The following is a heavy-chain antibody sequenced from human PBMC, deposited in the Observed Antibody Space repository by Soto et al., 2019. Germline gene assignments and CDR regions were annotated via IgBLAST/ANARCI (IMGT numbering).Heavy chain of an antibody. CDR3: AATGGNYFGLDV. Sequence: APVKVSCKASGHTITSYAMHWVRQATGQGLEWMGWISGYNGNTKYAQKFQDRVTMTADTSTRTAFMEVRSLTSDDTGVYFCAATGGNYFGLDVWGQGTTVTVS. CDR2: ISGYNGNT. J-gene: IGHJ6*02. CDR1: GHTITSYA. D-gene: IGHD2-8*02. V-gene: IGHV1-18*01.